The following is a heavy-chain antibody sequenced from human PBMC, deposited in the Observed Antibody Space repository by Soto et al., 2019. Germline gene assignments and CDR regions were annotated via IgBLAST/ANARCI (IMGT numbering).Heavy chain of an antibody. CDR2: IRSKPNSYAT. CDR1: GFNFSGSA. J-gene: IGHJ4*02. CDR3: CAIRGGQPDY. Sequence: EVQLVESGGGLVQPGGSLKLSCAASGFNFSGSAMHWDRQASGKGLEWVGRIRSKPNSYATAYAASVKGRFTISRDDSKNSAYLQMNSLKTEDTAVYYCCAIRGGQPDYWGQGTLVTVS. D-gene: IGHD3-10*01. V-gene: IGHV3-73*02.